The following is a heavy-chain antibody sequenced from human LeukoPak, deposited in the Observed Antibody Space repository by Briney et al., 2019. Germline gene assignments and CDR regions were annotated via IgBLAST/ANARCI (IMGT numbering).Heavy chain of an antibody. CDR1: GFTFSSYG. D-gene: IGHD3-3*01. CDR2: ISGSGGST. J-gene: IGHJ4*02. CDR3: ARHDFWSGFKGGDY. Sequence: GGSLRLSCAASGFTFSSYGMSWVRQAPGKGLEWVSAISGSGGSTYYADSVKGRFTISRDNSKNTLYLQMNSPRAEDTAFYYCARHDFWSGFKGGDYWGQGTLVTASS. V-gene: IGHV3-23*01.